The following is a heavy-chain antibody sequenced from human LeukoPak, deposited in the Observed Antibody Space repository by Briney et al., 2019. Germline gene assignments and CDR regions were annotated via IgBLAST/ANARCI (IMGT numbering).Heavy chain of an antibody. CDR3: ASAHNNDWAL. V-gene: IGHV3-7*01. CDR2: IKQDGIVT. D-gene: IGHD3-9*01. J-gene: IGHJ4*02. Sequence: PGGSLRLSCAASGFTFSSYWMSWVRQAPGKGLEWVANIKQDGIVTFYVDSVKGRFTMSKDNARNSVFLEMNSLRVDDTGIYYCASAHNNDWALGGQGTLVTVST. CDR1: GFTFSSYW.